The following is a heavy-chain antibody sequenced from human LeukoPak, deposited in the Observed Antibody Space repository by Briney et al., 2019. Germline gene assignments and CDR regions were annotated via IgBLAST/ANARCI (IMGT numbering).Heavy chain of an antibody. D-gene: IGHD1-26*01. Sequence: GASVKVSCKASGYTFTGYYMHWVRQAPGQGLEWMGWINPNSGGTNYAQKFQGRVTMTRDTSISTAYMEPSRLRSDDTAVYYCARDPRIVGATNYYYYMDVWGKGTTVTISS. V-gene: IGHV1-2*02. CDR2: INPNSGGT. J-gene: IGHJ6*03. CDR1: GYTFTGYY. CDR3: ARDPRIVGATNYYYYMDV.